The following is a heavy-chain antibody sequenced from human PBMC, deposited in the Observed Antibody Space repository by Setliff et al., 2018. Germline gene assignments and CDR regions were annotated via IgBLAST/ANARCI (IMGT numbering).Heavy chain of an antibody. CDR3: ASAAAADAFGI. J-gene: IGHJ3*02. CDR2: INAGNGNT. Sequence: VASVKVSCKASGYTFNSYAMHWVRQAPGQGLEWMGWINAGNGNTKYSQKFQDRVTITRDTSATTAYMELSSLRSEDTAVYFCASAAAADAFGIWGLGTLVTVSS. CDR1: GYTFNSYA. D-gene: IGHD6-13*01. V-gene: IGHV1-3*01.